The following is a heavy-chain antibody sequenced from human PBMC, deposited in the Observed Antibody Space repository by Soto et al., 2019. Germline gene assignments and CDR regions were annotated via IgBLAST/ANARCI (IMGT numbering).Heavy chain of an antibody. V-gene: IGHV3-72*01. J-gene: IGHJ6*02. CDR1: GFTFSDHY. D-gene: IGHD2-21*01. Sequence: PGGSLRLSCAASGFTFSDHYMDWVRQGPGKGLEWVGRSRDKAHSYTTEYAASVKGRFTISRDDSKNSLYLQMNSLQTEDTAVYYCARIVVPVIAGFSYYGMDVRGQGTPGPLS. CDR2: SRDKAHSYTT. CDR3: ARIVVPVIAGFSYYGMDV.